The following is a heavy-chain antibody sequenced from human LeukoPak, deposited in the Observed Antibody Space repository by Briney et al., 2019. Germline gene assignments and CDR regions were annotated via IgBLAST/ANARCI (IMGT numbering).Heavy chain of an antibody. J-gene: IGHJ6*03. D-gene: IGHD3-16*01. CDR2: MNPNSGNT. CDR1: GYTFTRYD. Sequence: GASVKVSCKASGYTFTRYDINWVRQATGQGLEWMGWMNPNSGNTGYAQKFQGRVTMTRNTSISTAYMELSSLRSEDTAVCYCARGVGATLSAYYYYMDVWGKGTTVTISS. V-gene: IGHV1-8*01. CDR3: ARGVGATLSAYYYYMDV.